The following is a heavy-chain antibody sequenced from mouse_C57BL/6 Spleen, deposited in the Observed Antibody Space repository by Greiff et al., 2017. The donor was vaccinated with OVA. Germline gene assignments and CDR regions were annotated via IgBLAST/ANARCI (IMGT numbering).Heavy chain of an antibody. CDR3: ARQDDYGGFAY. Sequence: EVQRVESGGDLVKPGGSLKLSCAASGFTFSSYGMSWVRQTPDQRLEWVATISRGGSYTYYPDSVKGRFTISRDNAKNTLYLQMSSLKSEDTAIYYCARQDDYGGFAYWGQGTLVTVSA. J-gene: IGHJ3*01. CDR1: GFTFSSYG. V-gene: IGHV5-6*01. D-gene: IGHD2-4*01. CDR2: ISRGGSYT.